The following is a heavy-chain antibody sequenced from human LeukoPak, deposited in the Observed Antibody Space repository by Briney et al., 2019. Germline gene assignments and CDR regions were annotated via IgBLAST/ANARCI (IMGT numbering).Heavy chain of an antibody. Sequence: SETLSLTCAVYGGSFSGYYWSWIRQPPGKGLEWIGEINHSGSTNYNPSLKSRVTISVDTSKNQFSLKLSSVTAADTAVYYCARDDGSYSYLDYWGQGTLVTVSS. J-gene: IGHJ4*02. V-gene: IGHV4-34*01. D-gene: IGHD1-26*01. CDR2: INHSGST. CDR3: ARDDGSYSYLDY. CDR1: GGSFSGYY.